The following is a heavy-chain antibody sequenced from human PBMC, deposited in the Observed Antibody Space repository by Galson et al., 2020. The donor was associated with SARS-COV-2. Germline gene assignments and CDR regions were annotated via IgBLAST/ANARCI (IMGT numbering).Heavy chain of an antibody. Sequence: GGSLRLSCAASGFTVSSNYMSWVRQAPGKGLEWVSVIYSGGSTYYADSVKGRFTISRDNSKNTLYLQMNSLRAEDTAVYYCARSIRWWEIGGLPAAPGYGMDVWGQGTTVTVSS. V-gene: IGHV3-53*01. CDR2: IYSGGST. D-gene: IGHD2-2*01. CDR3: ARSIRWWEIGGLPAAPGYGMDV. CDR1: GFTVSSNY. J-gene: IGHJ6*02.